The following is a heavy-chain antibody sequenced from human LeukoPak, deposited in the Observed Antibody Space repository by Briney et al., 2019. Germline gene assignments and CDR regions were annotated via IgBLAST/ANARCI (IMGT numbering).Heavy chain of an antibody. D-gene: IGHD3-10*01. CDR3: TRVFSMVRGVITTSRPFDP. J-gene: IGHJ5*02. V-gene: IGHV3-49*03. Sequence: GGSLRLSCTASGFTFGDYAMSWFRQAPGKGLEWVGFIRSKACGGTTEYAASVKGRFTISRDDSKSIAYLQMNSLKTEDTAVYYCTRVFSMVRGVITTSRPFDPWGQGTLVTVSS. CDR1: GFTFGDYA. CDR2: IRSKACGGTT.